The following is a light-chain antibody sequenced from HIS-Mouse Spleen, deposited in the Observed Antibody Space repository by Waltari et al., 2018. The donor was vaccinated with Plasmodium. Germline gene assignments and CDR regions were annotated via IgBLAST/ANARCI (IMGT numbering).Light chain of an antibody. V-gene: IGKV2-30*02. J-gene: IGKJ2*01. Sequence: DVVITQSPLSLPVTLGQPASISSRTSQSLVHSDGNTYLNWFQQSPGQSPRRLIYKVSNPDSGVPDRFSCSGSGTDFTLKISRVEAEDVGVYYCMQGTHWPPYTFGQGTKLEIK. CDR1: QSLVHSDGNTY. CDR3: MQGTHWPPYT. CDR2: KVS.